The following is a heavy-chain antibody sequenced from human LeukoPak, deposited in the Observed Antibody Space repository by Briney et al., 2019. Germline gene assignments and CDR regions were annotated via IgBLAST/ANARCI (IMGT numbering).Heavy chain of an antibody. CDR2: ISGSGGST. CDR1: VYTLSSYA. D-gene: IGHD2-8*02. CDR3: AKRPYCSGAVCYHIDY. J-gene: IGHJ4*02. V-gene: IGHV3-23*01. Sequence: GGSLRLSCAASVYTLSSYAMSCVPEAPGKGMECVSNISGSGGSTYYADSVKGRFTISRDSSKTTVYLQLNSMRAEDTAVYYCAKRPYCSGAVCYHIDYWGQGTLVTVSS.